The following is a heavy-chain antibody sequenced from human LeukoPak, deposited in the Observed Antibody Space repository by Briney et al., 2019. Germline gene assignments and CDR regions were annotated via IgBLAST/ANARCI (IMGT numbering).Heavy chain of an antibody. CDR1: GFSFSSYG. V-gene: IGHV3-33*08. D-gene: IGHD3-10*01. J-gene: IGHJ6*03. CDR3: ARSVYGSGSYMDV. Sequence: GRSLRLSCAAFGFSFSSYGMHWVRQAPGEGLEWVAVIRFDGDNKYYGEAVKGRFTISRNNAENKLFLLMNNLRAEDTAVYFCARSVYGSGSYMDVWRQGTTVTVSS. CDR2: IRFDGDNK.